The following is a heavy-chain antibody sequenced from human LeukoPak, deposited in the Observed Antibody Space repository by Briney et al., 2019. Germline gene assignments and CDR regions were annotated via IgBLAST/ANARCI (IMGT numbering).Heavy chain of an antibody. J-gene: IGHJ5*02. CDR1: GFTFSSYA. CDR3: ARDPTYDYGDYWFDP. Sequence: GGSLRLSCAASGFTFSSYAMHWVRQAPGKGLEWVAVISYDGSNKYYADSVKGRFTISRDNSKNTLYLQMNSLRAEGTALYYCARDPTYDYGDYWFDPWGQGTLVTVSS. V-gene: IGHV3-30-3*01. D-gene: IGHD4-17*01. CDR2: ISYDGSNK.